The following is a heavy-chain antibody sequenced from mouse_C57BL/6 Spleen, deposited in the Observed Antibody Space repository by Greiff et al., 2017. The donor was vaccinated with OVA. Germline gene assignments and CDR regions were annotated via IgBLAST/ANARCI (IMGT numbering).Heavy chain of an antibody. D-gene: IGHD1-1*01. CDR1: GYTFTSYW. CDR3: AKSHYYGSSDAGD. J-gene: IGHJ2*01. V-gene: IGHV1-72*01. CDR2: IDPNSGGT. Sequence: QVQLQQPGAELVKPGASVKLSCKASGYTFTSYWMHWVKQRPGRGLEWLGRIDPNSGGTKYNEKFTSKATLTVDKPSRTAYMQLSSLTSEDSAVYDCAKSHYYGSSDAGDWGQGTTLTVSS.